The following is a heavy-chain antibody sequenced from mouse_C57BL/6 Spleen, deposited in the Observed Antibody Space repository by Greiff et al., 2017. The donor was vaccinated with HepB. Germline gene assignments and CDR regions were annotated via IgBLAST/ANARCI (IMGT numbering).Heavy chain of an antibody. J-gene: IGHJ2*01. CDR2: ISDGGSYT. CDR1: GFTFSSYA. Sequence: DVKLVESGGGLVKPGGSLKLSCAASGFTFSSYAMSWVRQTPEKRLEWVATISDGGSYTYYPDNVKGRFTISRDNAKNNLYLQMSHLKSEDTAMYYCARDGSRHFDYWGQGTTLTVSS. D-gene: IGHD1-1*01. V-gene: IGHV5-4*03. CDR3: ARDGSRHFDY.